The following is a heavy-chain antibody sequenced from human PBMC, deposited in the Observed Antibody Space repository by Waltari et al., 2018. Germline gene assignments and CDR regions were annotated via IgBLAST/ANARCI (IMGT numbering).Heavy chain of an antibody. V-gene: IGHV4-34*01. CDR3: VRLEDCSGPGGNCYSGDPFALDV. CDR2: INHSPNR. D-gene: IGHD2-15*01. J-gene: IGHJ6*02. Sequence: QVHLHQWGAGQLQPSETLSLTCVVNGGSVRGYYWGWVRQAPGKGLEWIGEINHSPNRNYKPSLRSRVDMSVDTSKNQFSLKLNFVTAADTGVYYCVRLEDCSGPGGNCYSGDPFALDVWGQGTTVTVSS. CDR1: GGSVRGYY.